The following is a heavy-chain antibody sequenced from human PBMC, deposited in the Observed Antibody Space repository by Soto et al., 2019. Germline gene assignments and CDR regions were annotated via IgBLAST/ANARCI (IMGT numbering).Heavy chain of an antibody. CDR3: ASLWNFFDF. J-gene: IGHJ4*02. CDR1: GASISSYY. V-gene: IGHV4-59*01. D-gene: IGHD2-21*01. Sequence: SETLSLTCTVSGASISSYYRSWIRQPPGKGLEWIGYMYFNESPKYNPSLKSRVTMSVDTSKNQFSLKLRSVTAADTAVYYCASLWNFFDFWGQGALVTVSS. CDR2: MYFNESP.